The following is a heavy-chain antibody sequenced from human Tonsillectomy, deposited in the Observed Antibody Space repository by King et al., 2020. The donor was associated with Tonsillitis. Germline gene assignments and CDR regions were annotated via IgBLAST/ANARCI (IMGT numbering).Heavy chain of an antibody. CDR3: ARGGSYYDSSGHPYIYYLDY. J-gene: IGHJ4*02. D-gene: IGHD3-22*01. CDR1: GGSFSGYY. V-gene: IGHV4-34*01. CDR2: INHSGST. Sequence: VQLQQWGAGLLKPSETLSLTCAVYGGSFSGYYWSWIRQPPGKGLEWIGEINHSGSTNYNPSLKSRVTISVDTSKNQFSLKLSSVTAADTAVYYCARGGSYYDSSGHPYIYYLDYWGQGTLVTVSS.